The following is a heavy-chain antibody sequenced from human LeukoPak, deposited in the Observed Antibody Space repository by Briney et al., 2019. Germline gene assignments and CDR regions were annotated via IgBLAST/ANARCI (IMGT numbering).Heavy chain of an antibody. CDR2: IYRSGST. CDR1: GYSISSGYY. Sequence: NSSETLSLTCAVSGYSISSGYYWGWIRQPPGKGLEWIGSIYRSGSTYSNPSLKSRVTIPVDASKNQFSLKLSSVTTADTAVYYCARRSPSDVWGKGTTVTVSS. CDR3: ARRSPSDV. J-gene: IGHJ6*04. V-gene: IGHV4-38-2*01.